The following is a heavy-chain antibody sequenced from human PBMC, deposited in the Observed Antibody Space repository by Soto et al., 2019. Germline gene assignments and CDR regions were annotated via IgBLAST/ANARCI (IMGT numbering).Heavy chain of an antibody. V-gene: IGHV5-51*01. CDR1: GYSFTNYR. D-gene: IGHD6-6*01. CDR2: LYPDDSDT. Sequence: PGESLKISCKVSGYSFTNYRIGWVRQMPGKGLEWTGILYPDDSDTRYSASFQGQVTFSGDTSISTAYLQWSSLKASDTAMYYCARRSISAKYYFDFWGQGTLVTVSS. J-gene: IGHJ4*02. CDR3: ARRSISAKYYFDF.